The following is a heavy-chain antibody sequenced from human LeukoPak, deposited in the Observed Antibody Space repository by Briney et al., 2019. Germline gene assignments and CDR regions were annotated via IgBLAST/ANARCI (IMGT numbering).Heavy chain of an antibody. J-gene: IGHJ4*02. CDR1: GFTFSSYD. D-gene: IGHD3-9*01. CDR2: ISYDGSNK. CDR3: ARGAKAQILTGLFDY. V-gene: IGHV3-30-3*01. Sequence: GRSLRLSCAASGFTFSSYDMHWVREAPGKGLEWVAVISYDGSNKYYADSVKGRFTISRDNSKNTLYLQMNSLRAEDTAVYYCARGAKAQILTGLFDYWGQGTLVTVSS.